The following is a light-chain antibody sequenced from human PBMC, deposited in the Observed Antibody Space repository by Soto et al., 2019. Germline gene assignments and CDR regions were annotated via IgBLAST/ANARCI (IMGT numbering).Light chain of an antibody. V-gene: IGLV1-44*01. CDR1: SSNIGSNT. CDR3: AAWDDSLNGLV. J-gene: IGLJ1*01. CDR2: NNN. Sequence: QSVLTQPPSASGTPGQRVTISCSGSSSNIGSNTVNCYQQLPGTATKLLLYNNNQRPSGVPDRFSGSKSGTSASLAISGLQSEDEADYYCAAWDDSLNGLVFGTGTKVTVL.